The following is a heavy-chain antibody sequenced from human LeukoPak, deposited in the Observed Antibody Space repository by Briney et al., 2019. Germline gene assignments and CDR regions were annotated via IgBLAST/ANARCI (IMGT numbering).Heavy chain of an antibody. CDR2: IRYDGSNK. V-gene: IGHV3-30*02. CDR3: AILPYYYDSSGYRIMDY. J-gene: IGHJ4*02. CDR1: GFTFSSYG. Sequence: GGSLRLSCAASGFTFSSYGMHWVRQAPGKGLEWVAFIRYDGSNKYYADSVKGRFTISRDNSKNTLYLQMNSLRAEDTAVYYCAILPYYYDSSGYRIMDYWGQGTLVTVSS. D-gene: IGHD3-22*01.